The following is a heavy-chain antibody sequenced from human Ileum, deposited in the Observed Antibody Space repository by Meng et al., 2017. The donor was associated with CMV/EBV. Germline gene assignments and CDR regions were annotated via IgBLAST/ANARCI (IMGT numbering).Heavy chain of an antibody. D-gene: IGHD3-3*01. CDR1: GLTFSSYG. J-gene: IGHJ4*02. CDR3: AKGGRYDFWSAFDY. V-gene: IGHV3-30*02. CDR2: IRYDGSNK. Sequence: FGLTFSSYGMHWVRQAPGKGLEWVAFIRYDGSNKYYADSVKGRFTISRDNSKNTLYLQMNSLRAEDTAVYYCAKGGRYDFWSAFDYWGQGTLVTVSS.